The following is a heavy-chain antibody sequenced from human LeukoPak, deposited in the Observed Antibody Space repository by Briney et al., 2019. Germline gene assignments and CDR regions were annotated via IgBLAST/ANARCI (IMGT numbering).Heavy chain of an antibody. CDR1: GYTFTSYD. D-gene: IGHD3-3*01. J-gene: IGHJ4*02. V-gene: IGHV1-2*02. CDR3: ARGSPLLTIFGVVPGY. CDR2: MNPNSGGT. Sequence: GASVKVSCKASGYTFTSYDINWVRQATGQGLEWMGWMNPNSGGTNYAQKFQGRVTMTRDTSISTAYMELSRLRSDDTAVYYCARGSPLLTIFGVVPGYWGQGTLVTVSS.